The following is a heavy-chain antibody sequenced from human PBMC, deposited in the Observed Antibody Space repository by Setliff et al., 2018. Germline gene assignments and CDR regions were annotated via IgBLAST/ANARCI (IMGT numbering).Heavy chain of an antibody. CDR2: INPNSGNT. CDR1: GNTFTGYY. V-gene: IGHV1-8*02. Sequence: ASVKVSCKASGNTFTGYYIHWLRQAPGQGLEWMGCINPNSGNTGYAQKFQGRVTMTRNTSISTAYMELSSLRSDDTAVYYCARSFYGCFNYWGQGTLVTVSS. CDR3: ARSFYGCFNY. J-gene: IGHJ4*02. D-gene: IGHD3-10*01.